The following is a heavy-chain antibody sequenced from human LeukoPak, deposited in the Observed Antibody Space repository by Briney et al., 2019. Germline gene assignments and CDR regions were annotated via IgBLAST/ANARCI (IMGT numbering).Heavy chain of an antibody. Sequence: GASVKVSCKASGYTFTNYGFSWVRQAPGQGLEWMGWISAYNGDTNYAQKLQGRVTMTTDTSTSTAYMELRSLRSDDTAVYYCARVTSHIVVVIANPAQYNWFDPWGQGTLVTVSS. CDR1: GYTFTNYG. D-gene: IGHD2-21*01. V-gene: IGHV1-18*01. J-gene: IGHJ5*02. CDR2: ISAYNGDT. CDR3: ARVTSHIVVVIANPAQYNWFDP.